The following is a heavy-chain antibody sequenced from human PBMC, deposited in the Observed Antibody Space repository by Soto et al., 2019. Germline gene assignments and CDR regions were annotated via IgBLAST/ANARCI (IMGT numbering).Heavy chain of an antibody. Sequence: AAVKVSCKASGYTFTGHYMHWVRQAPGQGLEWVGWINPNSGGTNYAQKFQGRVTMTRDTSISTAYMELSRLRSDDTAVYYCARDFSISADGFDYWGRGTLVTVSS. D-gene: IGHD6-6*01. V-gene: IGHV1-2*02. J-gene: IGHJ4*02. CDR2: INPNSGGT. CDR1: GYTFTGHY. CDR3: ARDFSISADGFDY.